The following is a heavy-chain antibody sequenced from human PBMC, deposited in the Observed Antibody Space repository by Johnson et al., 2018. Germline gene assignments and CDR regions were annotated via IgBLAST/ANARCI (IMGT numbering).Heavy chain of an antibody. Sequence: QVQLQESGPGLVKPSETXSLSCPVTGGSISGTYWSWIRQHAGKGLEWIGRIFISGSIRYADAVKGRFTISRDNAKNYLYLQMNRLRDEATALDYCAKDVGVGASDYYHYMDVWGKGTTVTVSS. V-gene: IGHV4-4*07. D-gene: IGHD2-21*01. CDR3: AKDVGVGASDYYHYMDV. J-gene: IGHJ6*03. CDR2: IFISGSI. CDR1: GGSISGTY.